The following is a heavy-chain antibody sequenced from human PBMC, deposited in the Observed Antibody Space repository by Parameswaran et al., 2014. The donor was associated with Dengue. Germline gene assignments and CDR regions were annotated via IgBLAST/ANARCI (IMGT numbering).Heavy chain of an antibody. Sequence: VRQMPGKELEWVSYISSSSSTIYYADSVKGRFTISRDNAKNSLYLQMNSLRAEDTAVYYCARDGDIVATDWGGPLYYYYGMDVWGQGTTVTVSS. D-gene: IGHD5-12*01. V-gene: IGHV3-48*04. J-gene: IGHJ6*02. CDR3: ARDGDIVATDWGGPLYYYYGMDV. CDR2: ISSSSSTI.